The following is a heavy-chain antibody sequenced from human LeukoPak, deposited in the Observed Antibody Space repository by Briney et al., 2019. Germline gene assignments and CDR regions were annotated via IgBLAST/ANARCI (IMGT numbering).Heavy chain of an antibody. CDR2: ISFTGNHI. D-gene: IGHD6-19*01. V-gene: IGHV3-21*06. Sequence: AGGSLRLSCATSGCTVSRSSARSARQAPGKRLEWVSSISFTGNHISYADSVKVRFTISRDNAKNSMYLQLNSLRDDDTGVYYCVRNRGWYALDMWGQGTMVTVSS. J-gene: IGHJ3*02. CDR1: GCTVSRSS. CDR3: VRNRGWYALDM.